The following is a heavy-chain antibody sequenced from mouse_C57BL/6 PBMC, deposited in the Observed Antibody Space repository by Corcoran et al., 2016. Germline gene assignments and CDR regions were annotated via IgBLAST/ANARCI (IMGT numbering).Heavy chain of an antibody. Sequence: EVQLQQSGPELVNPGASVKISCKASGYTFTDYYMNWVKQSHGKSLEWIGDINPNNGGTSYNQKFKGKATLTVDKSSSTAYMELRSLTSEDSAVYYCARQEPSYYAMDYWGQGTSVTVSS. J-gene: IGHJ4*01. CDR3: ARQEPSYYAMDY. V-gene: IGHV1-26*01. CDR1: GYTFTDYY. CDR2: INPNNGGT.